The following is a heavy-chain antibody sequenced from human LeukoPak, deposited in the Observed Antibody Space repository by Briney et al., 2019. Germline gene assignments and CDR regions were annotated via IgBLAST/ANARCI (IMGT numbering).Heavy chain of an antibody. CDR2: IYYSGST. Sequence: PSETLSLTCTVSGGSISSYYWSWIRQPPGKGLEWIGYIYYSGSTNYNPSLKSRVTISVDTSKNQFSLKLSSVTAADTAVYYCARHETNGMDVWGQGTTVTVSS. CDR3: ARHETNGMDV. V-gene: IGHV4-59*01. D-gene: IGHD4-11*01. CDR1: GGSISSYY. J-gene: IGHJ6*02.